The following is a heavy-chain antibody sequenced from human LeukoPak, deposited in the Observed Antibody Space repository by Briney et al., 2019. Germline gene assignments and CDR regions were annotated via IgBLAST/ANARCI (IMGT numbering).Heavy chain of an antibody. Sequence: ASVKVSCKASGYTFTNFEINWVRQATGQGLEWMGWTNPSSGNTGYAQKFRGRVTITRNTSISAAYMELSSLTSEDTAVYYCARRATGIDYWGQGTLVTVAS. CDR2: TNPSSGNT. V-gene: IGHV1-8*03. CDR3: ARRATGIDY. J-gene: IGHJ4*02. CDR1: GYTFTNFE.